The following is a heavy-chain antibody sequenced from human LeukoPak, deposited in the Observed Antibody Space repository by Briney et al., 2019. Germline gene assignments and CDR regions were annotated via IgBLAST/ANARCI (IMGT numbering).Heavy chain of an antibody. D-gene: IGHD3-16*02. V-gene: IGHV4-34*01. CDR2: INHSGST. CDR3: ARGDYVWGSYRSHHFDY. CDR1: GGSFSGYY. J-gene: IGHJ4*02. Sequence: SETLSLTCAVYGGSFSGYYWSWIRQPPGKGLEWIGEINHSGSTNYNPSLKSRVTISVDTSKNQFSLKLSSVSAADTAVYYCARGDYVWGSYRSHHFDYWGQGTLVTVSS.